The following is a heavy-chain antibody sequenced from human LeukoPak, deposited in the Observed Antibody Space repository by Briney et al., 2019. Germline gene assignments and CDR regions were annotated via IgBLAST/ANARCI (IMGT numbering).Heavy chain of an antibody. CDR2: IYYSGST. CDR1: GGSISSFF. CDR3: ARVVGGSSWYYFDY. Sequence: SETLSLTCSVSGGSISSFFWSWLRQPPGKGLEWIGYIYYSGSTNYNPSLKSRVTISVDTSKNQFSLKLSSVTAADTAVYYCARVVGGSSWYYFDYWGQGTLVTVSS. J-gene: IGHJ4*02. D-gene: IGHD6-13*01. V-gene: IGHV4-59*01.